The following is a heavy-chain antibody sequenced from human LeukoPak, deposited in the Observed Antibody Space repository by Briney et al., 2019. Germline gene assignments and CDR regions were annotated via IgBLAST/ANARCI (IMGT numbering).Heavy chain of an antibody. CDR1: GYTFIGCY. CDR3: ALTWGYYAFDI. CDR2: INPNSGDT. V-gene: IGHV1-2*06. J-gene: IGHJ3*02. Sequence: ASVKVSCKASGYTFIGCYIHWVRQAPGQGLEWMGRINPNSGDTNYAQSFQGRVTMTRDTSISTAYMELSRLRSDDTAVYYCALTWGYYAFDIWGQGTMVTVSS. D-gene: IGHD7-27*01.